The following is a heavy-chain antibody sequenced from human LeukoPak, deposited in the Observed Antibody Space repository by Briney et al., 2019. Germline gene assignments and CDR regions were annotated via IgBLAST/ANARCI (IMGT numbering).Heavy chain of an antibody. CDR2: ISYDGSNK. J-gene: IGHJ1*01. V-gene: IGHV3-30*18. CDR1: GFTFSSYG. CDR3: AKDGGYPEYFQH. Sequence: GGSLRLSCAASGFTFSSYGMHWVRQAPGKGLEWVAVISYDGSNKYYADSVKGRFTISRDNSKNTLYLQVNSLRAEDTAVYHCAKDGGYPEYFQHWGQGTLVTVSS. D-gene: IGHD6-25*01.